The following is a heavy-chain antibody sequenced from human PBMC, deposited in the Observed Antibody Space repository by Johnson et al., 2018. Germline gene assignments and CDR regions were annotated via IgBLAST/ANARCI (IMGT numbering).Heavy chain of an antibody. V-gene: IGHV3-21*01. J-gene: IGHJ3*02. CDR3: AASRFLEWQFRAFDI. D-gene: IGHD3-3*01. CDR2: IRYSNSFV. Sequence: QLVDSVGGLVKPVGSLRLSCAASGFTFSGYSMNWVRQAPGKGLEWVSSIRYSNSFVYYTDSVKGRFTISRDNAKNSLYLQMNSLRAEDTAVYYCAASRFLEWQFRAFDIWGQGTMVTVSS. CDR1: GFTFSGYS.